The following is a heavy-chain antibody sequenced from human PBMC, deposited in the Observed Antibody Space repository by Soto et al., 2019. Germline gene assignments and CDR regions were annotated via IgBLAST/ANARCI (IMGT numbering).Heavy chain of an antibody. J-gene: IGHJ6*02. D-gene: IGHD2-21*02. V-gene: IGHV3-30-3*01. CDR2: ISYEGSNK. Sequence: QVQLVESGGGVVQPGRSLRLSCAASGFTFSSYAMHWVRQAPGKGLEWVAVISYEGSNKYYADSVKGRFTISRDNSKNTLYLQMNSLRAEDKAVYYGAYYSGDSDYCYYGMDVWGQGTTVTVSS. CDR3: AYYSGDSDYCYYGMDV. CDR1: GFTFSSYA.